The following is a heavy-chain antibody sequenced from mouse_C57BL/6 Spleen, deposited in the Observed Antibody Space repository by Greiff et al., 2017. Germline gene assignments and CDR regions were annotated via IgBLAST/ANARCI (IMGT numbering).Heavy chain of an antibody. CDR3: ARTSLHFDY. J-gene: IGHJ2*01. Sequence: EVKVVESGGGLVKPGGSLKLSCAASGFTFSDYGMHWVRQAPEKGLEWVAYISSGSSTIYYADTVKGRFTISRDNAKNTLSLQMTSLRSEDTAMYYCARTSLHFDYWGQGTTLTVSS. D-gene: IGHD2-10*01. CDR2: ISSGSSTI. V-gene: IGHV5-17*01. CDR1: GFTFSDYG.